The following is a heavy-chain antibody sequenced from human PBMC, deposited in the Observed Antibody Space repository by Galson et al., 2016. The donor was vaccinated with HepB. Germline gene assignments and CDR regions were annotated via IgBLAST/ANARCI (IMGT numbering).Heavy chain of an antibody. J-gene: IGHJ5*02. CDR2: IIPILPIP. V-gene: IGHV1-69*10. Sequence: SVKVSCKASGDTFINYAINWVRQVPGQGLEWLGGIIPILPIPNYAQNFQGRVTITADTSTSTAYIELGGLRYGGTAGYFCARGGNPGALWHNWLDPWGQGTLVTVSS. CDR1: GDTFINYA. CDR3: ARGGNPGALWHNWLDP. D-gene: IGHD4-23*01.